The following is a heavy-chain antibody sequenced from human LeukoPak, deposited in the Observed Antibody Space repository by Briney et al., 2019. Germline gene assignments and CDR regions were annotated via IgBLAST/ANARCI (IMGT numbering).Heavy chain of an antibody. CDR3: AREVGYCSGGSCYSYFDY. D-gene: IGHD2-15*01. CDR2: IYYSGST. Sequence: SETLSLTCTVSGGSLGSYYWSWIRQPPGKGLEWIGYIYYSGSTNYNVSLTNRVNISVDTSKNQFCLKLSSVTAADPAVYYCAREVGYCSGGSCYSYFDYWGQGTLVTVSS. V-gene: IGHV4-59*01. CDR1: GGSLGSYY. J-gene: IGHJ4*02.